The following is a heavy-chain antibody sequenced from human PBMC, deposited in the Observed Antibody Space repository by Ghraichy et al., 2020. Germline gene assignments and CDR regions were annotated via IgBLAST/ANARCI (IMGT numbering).Heavy chain of an antibody. V-gene: IGHV3-11*06. CDR1: GFTFSDYY. CDR3: ARMGIAAAGSENWFDP. Sequence: GGSLRLSCAASGFTFSDYYMSWIRQAPGKGLEWVSYISSSSSYTNYADSVKGRFTISRDNAKNSLYLQMNSLRAEDTAVYYCARMGIAAAGSENWFDPWGQGTLVTVSS. J-gene: IGHJ5*02. CDR2: ISSSSSYT. D-gene: IGHD6-13*01.